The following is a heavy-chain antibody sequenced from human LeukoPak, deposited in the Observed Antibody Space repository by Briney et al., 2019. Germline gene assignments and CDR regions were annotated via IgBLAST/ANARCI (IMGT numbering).Heavy chain of an antibody. J-gene: IGHJ4*02. D-gene: IGHD5-12*01. CDR1: GYTFTSYD. Sequence: ASVKVSCKASGYTFTSYDINWVRQATGQGLEWMGWKNPNSGNTGYAQKFQGRVTMTRNTSISTAYMELSSLRPEDTAVYYCARGRTVATTSFDYWGQGTLVTVSS. V-gene: IGHV1-8*01. CDR3: ARGRTVATTSFDY. CDR2: KNPNSGNT.